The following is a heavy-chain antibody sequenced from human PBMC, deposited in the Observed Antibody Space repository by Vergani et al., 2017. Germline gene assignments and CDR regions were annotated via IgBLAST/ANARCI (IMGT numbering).Heavy chain of an antibody. CDR2: INPSGGST. Sequence: QVQLVQSGAEVKKPGASVKVSCKASGYTFTSYYMHWVRQAPGQGLEWMGIINPSGGSTSYAQKFQGRVTMTRDTSTSTVYMEPSSLRSEDTAVYYCARGKDIVVVPAAEASRDDYWGQGTLVTVSS. CDR1: GYTFTSYY. V-gene: IGHV1-46*01. J-gene: IGHJ4*02. CDR3: ARGKDIVVVPAAEASRDDY. D-gene: IGHD2-2*01.